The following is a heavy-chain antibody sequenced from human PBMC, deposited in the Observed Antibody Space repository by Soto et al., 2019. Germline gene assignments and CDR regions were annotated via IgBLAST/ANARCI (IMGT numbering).Heavy chain of an antibody. CDR3: ARLLGAYSRSWYYPDY. J-gene: IGHJ4*02. CDR2: IYYSGST. CDR1: GGSISSSSYY. D-gene: IGHD6-13*01. V-gene: IGHV4-39*01. Sequence: QLQLQESGPGLVKPSETLSLTCTVSGGSISSSSYYWGWIRQPPGKGLEWIGSIYYSGSTYYNPSLKSRVNIYVDTSKNQFSLKLSSVTAADTAVYYCARLLGAYSRSWYYPDYWGQGTLVTVSS.